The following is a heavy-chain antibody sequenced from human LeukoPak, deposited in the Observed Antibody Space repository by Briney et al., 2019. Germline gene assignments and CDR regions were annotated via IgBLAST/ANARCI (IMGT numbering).Heavy chain of an antibody. V-gene: IGHV3-48*03. CDR2: ISSSGSTI. CDR1: GFTFSSYE. J-gene: IGHJ4*02. CDR3: ARDRVRGYSYGYGDYFDY. Sequence: PGGSLRLSCAASGFTFSSYEMNWVRQAPGKGLEWVSYISSSGSTIYYADPVKGRFTISRDNAKNSLYLQMNSLRAEDTAVYYCARDRVRGYSYGYGDYFDYWGQGTLVTVSS. D-gene: IGHD5-18*01.